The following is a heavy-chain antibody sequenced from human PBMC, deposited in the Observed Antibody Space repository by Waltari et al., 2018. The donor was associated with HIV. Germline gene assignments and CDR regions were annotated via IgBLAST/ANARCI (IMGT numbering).Heavy chain of an antibody. V-gene: IGHV4-34*02. D-gene: IGHD5-18*01. Sequence: QVQLEQWGAGLLKPSETLSLTCAVYGESFSDYSWNWIRQSPGKGLEWIGEINHSRNTNYNPSLKSRVTISLAPSKKQVSLRLSYVTVADTAVYYCARGQAGETAMVYYYMDVWGKGTAVTVSS. J-gene: IGHJ6*03. CDR3: ARGQAGETAMVYYYMDV. CDR2: INHSRNT. CDR1: GESFSDYS.